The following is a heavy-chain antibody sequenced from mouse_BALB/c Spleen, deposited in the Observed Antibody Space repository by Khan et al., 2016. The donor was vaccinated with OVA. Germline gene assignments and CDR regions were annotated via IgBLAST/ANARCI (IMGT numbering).Heavy chain of an antibody. J-gene: IGHJ3*01. V-gene: IGHV1S81*02. CDR1: GYTFTSYY. Sequence: VQLQQSGAELVKPGASVTLSCKASGYTFTSYYMYWVKQRPGQGLEWIGEINPSDGDTNFNEKFKSKATLTVDKSSSTAYMQLISLTSGDSAVYYCTRSGYGTFAYWGQGTLVTVSA. D-gene: IGHD2-1*01. CDR2: INPSDGDT. CDR3: TRSGYGTFAY.